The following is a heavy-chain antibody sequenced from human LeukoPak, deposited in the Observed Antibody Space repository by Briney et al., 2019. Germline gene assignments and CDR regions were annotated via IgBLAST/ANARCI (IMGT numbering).Heavy chain of an antibody. V-gene: IGHV1-69*05. J-gene: IGHJ4*02. CDR1: GGTFSSYA. Sequence: ASVKVSCKASGGTFSSYAISWVRQAPGQGLEWMGGIIPIFGTANYAQKFQGRVTITTDESTGTAHMELSSLRSEDTAVYYCASGGVGYFDWPRLGYYFDYWGQGTLVTVSS. CDR3: ASGGVGYFDWPRLGYYFDY. CDR2: IIPIFGTA. D-gene: IGHD3-9*01.